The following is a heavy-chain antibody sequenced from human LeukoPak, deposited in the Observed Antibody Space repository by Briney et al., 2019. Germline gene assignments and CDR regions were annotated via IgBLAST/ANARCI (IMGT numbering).Heavy chain of an antibody. CDR3: ARGLGDFWSGYYTTPYYFDY. V-gene: IGHV1-2*02. D-gene: IGHD3-3*01. J-gene: IGHJ4*02. CDR2: INPNSGGT. Sequence: GASVKVSCKASGYTFTGYYMHWVRQAPGQGLEWMGWINPNSGGTNYAQKFQGRVTMTRNTSISTAYMELSSLRSEDTAVYYCARGLGDFWSGYYTTPYYFDYWGQGTLVTVSS. CDR1: GYTFTGYY.